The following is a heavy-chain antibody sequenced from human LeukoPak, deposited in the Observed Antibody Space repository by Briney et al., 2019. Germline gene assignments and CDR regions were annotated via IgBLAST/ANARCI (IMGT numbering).Heavy chain of an antibody. CDR2: IHPSRGTA. J-gene: IGHJ3*02. V-gene: IGHV1-46*01. Sequence: ASLKVSCKASGYTFTNYYIHWVRQAPVQRLEWMGMIHPSRGTASYAQKFQGRVTMTRDTSTTTVYMEMSSLRSEDTAVYYCARSSLAAAGRNDALDSWGQGTMVTVS. CDR1: GYTFTNYY. D-gene: IGHD6-13*01. CDR3: ARSSLAAAGRNDALDS.